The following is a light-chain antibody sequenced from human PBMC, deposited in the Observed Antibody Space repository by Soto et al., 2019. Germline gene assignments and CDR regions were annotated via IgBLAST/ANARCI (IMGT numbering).Light chain of an antibody. CDR1: SSDVGSYNL. V-gene: IGLV2-23*01. CDR3: CSSAGSSTWV. CDR2: EGS. J-gene: IGLJ3*02. Sequence: QSALTQPASVSGSPGQSITISCTGTSSDVGSYNLVSWYQQHPGKAPKLMIYEGSKRPSGVSNRFSGSQSGNTASLTISGLQAEDEADYYCCSSAGSSTWVFGGGTKVTVL.